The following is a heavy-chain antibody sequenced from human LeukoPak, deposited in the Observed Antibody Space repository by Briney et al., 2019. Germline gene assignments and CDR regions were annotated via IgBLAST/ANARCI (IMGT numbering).Heavy chain of an antibody. CDR1: GFTVSTHS. V-gene: IGHV3-21*01. CDR3: ARDSYGSETPH. J-gene: IGHJ4*02. Sequence: PGGSLRLSXAVSGFTVSTHSMNWVRQAPGKGLEWVSSIITSSRFIYYADSVKGRFTISTDTAKNSMYLQMTSVRVEDTAVYYCARDSYGSETPHWGQGTLVTVSS. CDR2: IITSSRFI. D-gene: IGHD3-10*01.